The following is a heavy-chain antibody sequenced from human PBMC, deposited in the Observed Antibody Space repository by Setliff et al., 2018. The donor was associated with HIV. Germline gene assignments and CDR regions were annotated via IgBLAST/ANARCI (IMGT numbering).Heavy chain of an antibody. CDR3: ARGGYYYGSGSSLNYYGMDV. Sequence: SETLSLTCTVSGGSIRATSYYWGWIRQPPGKGLEWIGSIYYSGSTKYNPSLKSRVTISLDMSKNQFSLKLSSVTAADTAVYYCARGGYYYGSGSSLNYYGMDVWGQGTTVTVSS. CDR1: GGSIRATSYY. CDR2: IYYSGST. V-gene: IGHV4-39*01. D-gene: IGHD3-10*01. J-gene: IGHJ6*02.